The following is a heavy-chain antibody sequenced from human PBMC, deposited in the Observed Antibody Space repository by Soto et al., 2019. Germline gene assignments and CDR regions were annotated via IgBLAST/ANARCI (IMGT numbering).Heavy chain of an antibody. Sequence: ASETLSLTCTVSGGSISSYYWSWIRQPPGKGLEWIGYIYYSGSTNYNPSLKSRVTISVDTSKNQFSLKLSSVTAADTAVYYCARVVASYYDSSGYYSEYFQHWGQGTLVTGSS. CDR1: GGSISSYY. CDR3: ARVVASYYDSSGYYSEYFQH. CDR2: IYYSGST. D-gene: IGHD3-22*01. J-gene: IGHJ1*01. V-gene: IGHV4-59*01.